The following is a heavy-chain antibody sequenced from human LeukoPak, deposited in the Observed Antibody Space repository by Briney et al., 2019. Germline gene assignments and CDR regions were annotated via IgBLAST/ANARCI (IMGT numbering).Heavy chain of an antibody. V-gene: IGHV3-30*02. J-gene: IGHJ4*02. Sequence: PGGSLRLSCAASGFTFSSYGMHWVRQAPGKGLEWVAFIRYDGSNKYYADSVKGRFTISRDNSKNTLYLQMNSLRAEDTAVYYCATQTAMLHYFDYWGQGTLVTVSS. CDR3: ATQTAMLHYFDY. CDR2: IRYDGSNK. D-gene: IGHD2-2*01. CDR1: GFTFSSYG.